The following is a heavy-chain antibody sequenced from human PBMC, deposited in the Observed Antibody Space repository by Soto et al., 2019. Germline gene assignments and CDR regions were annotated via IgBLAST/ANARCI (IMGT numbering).Heavy chain of an antibody. CDR2: ISYDGSNK. CDR3: AKVYYGDYAYYYYYGMDV. CDR1: GFTFSSYG. D-gene: IGHD4-17*01. J-gene: IGHJ6*02. V-gene: IGHV3-30*18. Sequence: QVQLVESGGGVVQPGRSLRLSCAASGFTFSSYGMHWVRQAPGKGLEWVAVISYDGSNKYYADSVKGRFTISRDNSKNTLYLQMNSLRAEDTAVYYCAKVYYGDYAYYYYYGMDVWGQGTTVTVSS.